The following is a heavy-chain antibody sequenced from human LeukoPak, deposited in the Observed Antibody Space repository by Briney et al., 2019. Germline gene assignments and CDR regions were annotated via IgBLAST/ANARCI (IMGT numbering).Heavy chain of an antibody. Sequence: SETLSLTCTVSGDSISRSLYYWSWIRQHPGKGLEWIGYIYYSGSTYYNPSLKSRVTISVGTSKNQFSLKLSSVTAADTAVYYCARDSRPRKRVVVPAAATVYGMDVWGQGTTVTVSS. D-gene: IGHD2-2*01. J-gene: IGHJ6*02. CDR3: ARDSRPRKRVVVPAAATVYGMDV. CDR2: IYYSGST. V-gene: IGHV4-31*03. CDR1: GDSISRSLYY.